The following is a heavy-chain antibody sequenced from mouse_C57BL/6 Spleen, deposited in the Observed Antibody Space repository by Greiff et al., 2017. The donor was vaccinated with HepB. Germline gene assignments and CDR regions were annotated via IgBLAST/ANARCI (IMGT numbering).Heavy chain of an antibody. CDR3: ARRWGLNGTEDFDY. J-gene: IGHJ2*01. V-gene: IGHV1-80*01. Sequence: VKLMESGAELVKPGASVKISCNASGYAFSSYWMNWVKQRPGKGLEWIGQIYPGDGDTNYNGKFKGKATLTADKSSSTAYMQLSSLTSEDSAVYFWARRWGLNGTEDFDYWGQGTTLTVSS. CDR2: IYPGDGDT. CDR1: GYAFSSYW. D-gene: IGHD4-1*01.